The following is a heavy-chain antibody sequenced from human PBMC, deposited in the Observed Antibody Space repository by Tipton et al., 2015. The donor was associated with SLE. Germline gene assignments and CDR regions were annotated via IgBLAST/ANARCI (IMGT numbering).Heavy chain of an antibody. CDR1: GGSISSYY. V-gene: IGHV4-59*01. CDR3: ASGLGGNSGAFDI. Sequence: TLSLTCTVSGGSISSYYWSWIRQPPGKGLEWIGYIYYSGSTNYNPSLKSRVTISVDTSKNQFSLKLSFVTAADTAVYYCASGLGGNSGAFDIWGQGTMVTASS. D-gene: IGHD4-23*01. CDR2: IYYSGST. J-gene: IGHJ3*02.